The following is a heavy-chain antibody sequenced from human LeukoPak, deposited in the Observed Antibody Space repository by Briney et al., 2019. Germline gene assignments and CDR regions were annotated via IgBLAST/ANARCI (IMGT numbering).Heavy chain of an antibody. CDR3: ARGFVHSGSPFFDY. V-gene: IGHV3-20*04. J-gene: IGHJ4*02. D-gene: IGHD1-26*01. CDR2: INWNGGRT. CDR1: GFTFDDYG. Sequence: GGSLRLSCAASGFTFDDYGMSCVRHAPGKGLEWVSGINWNGGRTGYADSVKGRFTISRDNAKNSLYLQMNSLRAEDTALYYCARGFVHSGSPFFDYWGQGTLVTVSS.